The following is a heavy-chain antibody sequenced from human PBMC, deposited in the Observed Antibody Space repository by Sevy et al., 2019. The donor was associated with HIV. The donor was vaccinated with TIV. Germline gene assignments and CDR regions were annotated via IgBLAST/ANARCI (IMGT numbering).Heavy chain of an antibody. D-gene: IGHD3-3*01. CDR2: ISYDGSNK. V-gene: IGHV3-30*04. J-gene: IGHJ4*02. Sequence: GGSLRLSCAASGFTFSSYAMHWVRQAPGKGLEWVAVISYDGSNKYYADSVKGRFTISRDNSKNTLYLQMNSLRAEDTAVYYCARDQDYDFWSCHPIGYFDYWGQGTLVTVSS. CDR1: GFTFSSYA. CDR3: ARDQDYDFWSCHPIGYFDY.